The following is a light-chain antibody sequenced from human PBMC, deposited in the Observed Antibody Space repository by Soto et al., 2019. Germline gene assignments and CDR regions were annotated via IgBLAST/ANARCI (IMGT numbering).Light chain of an antibody. CDR1: QSLFYSPNNKTY. Sequence: DIVMTQSPDSLAVSLGERATINCKSSQSLFYSPNNKTYLAWYQHKAGQSPQLLIYWATNRESGVPDRFSGSGSGTDFTPTITGMQAEDVAVFYCQQYYRVPQLTFGAGTKVEIK. J-gene: IGKJ4*01. CDR2: WAT. V-gene: IGKV4-1*01. CDR3: QQYYRVPQLT.